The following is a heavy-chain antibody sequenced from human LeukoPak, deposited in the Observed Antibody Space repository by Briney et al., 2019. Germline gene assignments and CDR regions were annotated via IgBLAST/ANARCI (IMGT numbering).Heavy chain of an antibody. CDR2: INPNSGGT. V-gene: IGHV1-2*02. CDR3: ARELGLYCSSTSCYPNPRDAFDI. CDR1: GYTFTGYY. D-gene: IGHD2-2*01. J-gene: IGHJ3*02. Sequence: ASVKVSCKASGYTFTGYYMHWVRQAPGQGLEWMGWINPNSGGTNYAQKFQGRVTMTRDTSISTAYMELSRLRSDDTAVYYCARELGLYCSSTSCYPNPRDAFDIWGQGTMVTVSS.